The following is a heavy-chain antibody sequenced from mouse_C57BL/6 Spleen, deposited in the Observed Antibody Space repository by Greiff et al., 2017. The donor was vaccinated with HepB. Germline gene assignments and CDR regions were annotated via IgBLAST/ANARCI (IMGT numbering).Heavy chain of an antibody. D-gene: IGHD3-2*02. Sequence: EVQLQQSGGGLVKPGGSLKLSCAASGFTFSSYAMSWVRQTPEKRLEWVATISDGGSYTYYPDNVKGRFTISRDNAKNNLYLQMSHLKSEDTAMYYCARAQAAWFAYWGQGTLVTVSA. CDR2: ISDGGSYT. J-gene: IGHJ3*01. CDR1: GFTFSSYA. V-gene: IGHV5-4*01. CDR3: ARAQAAWFAY.